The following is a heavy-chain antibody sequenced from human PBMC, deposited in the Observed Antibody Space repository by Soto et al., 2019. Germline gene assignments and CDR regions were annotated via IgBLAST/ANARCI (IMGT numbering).Heavy chain of an antibody. J-gene: IGHJ5*02. Sequence: PGGSLRLSCTPSGFTFSTYGMHWARQAPGKGLEWVAVIWYDGSNKVYADSVKGRFTISRDNSKNTLYLQMNSLRAEDTAVYYCARPAVAGVGVSHWFDPWGQGTLVTVSS. CDR1: GFTFSTYG. V-gene: IGHV3-33*01. D-gene: IGHD6-19*01. CDR3: ARPAVAGVGVSHWFDP. CDR2: IWYDGSNK.